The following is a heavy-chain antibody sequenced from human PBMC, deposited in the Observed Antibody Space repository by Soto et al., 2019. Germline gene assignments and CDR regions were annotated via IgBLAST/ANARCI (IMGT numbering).Heavy chain of an antibody. Sequence: QVQLVQSGAEVKKPGASVKLSCKASGYTFTTYYLHWLRQAPGQGRVWMGMINPRGGGTSYAERIEGRVTMTRDTSTSTAYLELRSLRSADTAVYYCARARVLVTLDPDFDYWGPGPLVTVSS. J-gene: IGHJ4*02. CDR2: INPRGGGT. D-gene: IGHD2-15*01. V-gene: IGHV1-46*01. CDR3: ARARVLVTLDPDFDY. CDR1: GYTFTTYY.